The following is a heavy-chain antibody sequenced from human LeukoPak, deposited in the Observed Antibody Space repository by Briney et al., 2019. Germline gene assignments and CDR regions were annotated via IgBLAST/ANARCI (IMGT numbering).Heavy chain of an antibody. J-gene: IGHJ4*02. CDR1: GGSISGYY. V-gene: IGHV4-59*01. D-gene: IGHD1-26*01. CDR2: IYYSGST. Sequence: SETLALTCTVSGGSISGYYWSWIRQPPGKGLEWIGDIYYSGSTNYNPSLTSRVTMSVDTSKNQFSLKLNSVTAADTAVYYCARGQSGDDYFDYWGQGTLITVSS. CDR3: ARGQSGDDYFDY.